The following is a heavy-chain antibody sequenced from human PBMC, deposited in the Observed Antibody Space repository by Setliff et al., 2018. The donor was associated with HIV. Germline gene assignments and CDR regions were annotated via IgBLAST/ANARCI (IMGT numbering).Heavy chain of an antibody. Sequence: GGSLRLSCAASGFTFNNYAMSWVRQAPGKGLEWVSSISGSGGSTYYADSVKGRFTISRDNSKNTLYLQMNSLRAEETAVYYCARGRSYGDLRVYYFDYWGQGTLVTVSS. CDR1: GFTFNNYA. D-gene: IGHD4-17*01. CDR3: ARGRSYGDLRVYYFDY. CDR2: ISGSGGST. V-gene: IGHV3-23*01. J-gene: IGHJ4*02.